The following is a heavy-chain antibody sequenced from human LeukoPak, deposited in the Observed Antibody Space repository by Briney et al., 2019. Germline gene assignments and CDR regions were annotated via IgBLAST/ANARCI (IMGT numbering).Heavy chain of an antibody. Sequence: SETLSLTCTVSGGSISSSSYYWGWIRQPPGKGLEWIGSIYYSGSTYYNPSLKSRVTISVDTSKNQFSLKLSSVTAADTAVYYCARYPYYYDSSGYLNNWFDPWGQGTLVTVSS. CDR3: ARYPYYYDSSGYLNNWFDP. D-gene: IGHD3-22*01. CDR1: GGSISSSSYY. V-gene: IGHV4-39*01. CDR2: IYYSGST. J-gene: IGHJ5*02.